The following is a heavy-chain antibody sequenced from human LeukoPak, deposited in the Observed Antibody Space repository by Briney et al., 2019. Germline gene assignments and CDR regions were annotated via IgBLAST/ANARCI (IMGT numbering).Heavy chain of an antibody. D-gene: IGHD3-10*01. J-gene: IGHJ4*02. V-gene: IGHV4-61*01. CDR1: GGSISSSSHY. CDR3: ALSGYGSADY. Sequence: SETLSLTCTVFGGSISSSSHYWSWIRLPPGKGLEWIGYIHNSGSTSYNPSLESRVTIARDTTKNQFSLKMTSVTAADTAVYYCALSGYGSADYWGQGTLVTVSS. CDR2: IHNSGST.